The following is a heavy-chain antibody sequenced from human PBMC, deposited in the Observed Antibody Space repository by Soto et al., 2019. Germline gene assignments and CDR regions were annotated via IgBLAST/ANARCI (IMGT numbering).Heavy chain of an antibody. Sequence: GGSLIVSWAASGFTFSSYWMSWVRQAPGKGLEWVANIKQDGSEKYYVDSVKGRFTISRDNAKNSLYLQMNSLRAEDTAVYYCATDILTGYYWRPYYGMDVWGQGTTVTVSS. D-gene: IGHD3-9*01. CDR3: ATDILTGYYWRPYYGMDV. J-gene: IGHJ6*02. V-gene: IGHV3-7*01. CDR2: IKQDGSEK. CDR1: GFTFSSYW.